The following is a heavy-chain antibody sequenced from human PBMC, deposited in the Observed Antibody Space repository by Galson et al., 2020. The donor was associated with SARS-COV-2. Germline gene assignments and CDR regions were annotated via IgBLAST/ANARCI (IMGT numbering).Heavy chain of an antibody. CDR3: ARVHSGYGTDLDY. Sequence: ASEKVSCKASGYTFTSYGISWVRQAPGQGLAWMGWISAYNGNTNYAQKLQGRVTMTTDTSTSTAYMELRSLRSDDTAVYYGARVHSGYGTDLDYWGQGSLVTVSS. D-gene: IGHD5-12*01. CDR2: ISAYNGNT. CDR1: GYTFTSYG. V-gene: IGHV1-18*04. J-gene: IGHJ4*02.